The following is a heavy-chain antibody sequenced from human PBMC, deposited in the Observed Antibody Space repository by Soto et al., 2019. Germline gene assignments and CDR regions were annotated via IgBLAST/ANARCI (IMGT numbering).Heavy chain of an antibody. CDR2: ISSSSSYI. Sequence: GGSLRLSCAASGFSFRNYAMNWVRQAPGKGLEWVSSISSSSSYIYYADSVKGRFTISRDNAKNSLYLQMNSLRAEDTAVYYCARDVGLRWYSYYGMDVWGQGPTVTVSS. V-gene: IGHV3-21*01. D-gene: IGHD5-12*01. J-gene: IGHJ6*02. CDR3: ARDVGLRWYSYYGMDV. CDR1: GFSFRNYA.